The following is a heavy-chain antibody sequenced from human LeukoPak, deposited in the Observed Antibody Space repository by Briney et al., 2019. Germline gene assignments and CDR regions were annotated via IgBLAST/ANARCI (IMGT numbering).Heavy chain of an antibody. CDR1: GFTFSSYA. J-gene: IGHJ4*02. D-gene: IGHD2-2*01. CDR2: ISGSGGNT. CDR3: AKGSRVEPVAYDY. Sequence: GGSLRLSCAASGFTFSSYAMTWVRQAPGKGLEWGSAISGSGGNTYYADSVKGRFTISRDNSKNTLYLQMNSLRAEDTAVYYCAKGSRVEPVAYDYWGQGTLVTVSS. V-gene: IGHV3-23*01.